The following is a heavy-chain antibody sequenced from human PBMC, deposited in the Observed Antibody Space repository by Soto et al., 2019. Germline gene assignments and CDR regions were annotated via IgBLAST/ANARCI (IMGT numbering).Heavy chain of an antibody. Sequence: QVQLVQSGTEVKKPGASVRVSCKASGYTFSNYAMHWVRQAPGQRLEWMGWINAGNGNTKYSQKFQGRVTITRDTSAHIVYMEVSSLNSEDTAVFYCARAYCSFTRCPPGGYWGQGTLVTVSS. CDR3: ARAYCSFTRCPPGGY. V-gene: IGHV1-3*01. CDR2: INAGNGNT. CDR1: GYTFSNYA. D-gene: IGHD2-15*01. J-gene: IGHJ4*02.